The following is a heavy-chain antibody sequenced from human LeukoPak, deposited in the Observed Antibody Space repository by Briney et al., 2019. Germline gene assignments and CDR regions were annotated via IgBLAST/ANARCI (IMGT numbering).Heavy chain of an antibody. Sequence: SQTLSLTCTVSGGSISSGGYYWSWIRQPPGKGPEWIGYIYHSGSTYYNPSLKSRVTISVDTSKNQFSLKLSSVTAADTAVYYCAGNAAGTAFDIWGQGTMVTVSS. V-gene: IGHV4-30-2*01. J-gene: IGHJ3*02. CDR2: IYHSGST. D-gene: IGHD6-13*01. CDR1: GGSISSGGYY. CDR3: AGNAAGTAFDI.